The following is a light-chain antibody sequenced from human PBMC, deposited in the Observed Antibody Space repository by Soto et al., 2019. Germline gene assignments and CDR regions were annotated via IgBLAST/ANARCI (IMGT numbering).Light chain of an antibody. CDR3: QHYTSYYPA. V-gene: IGKV1-5*01. J-gene: IGKJ1*01. CDR2: EAS. Sequence: DIPMTQSPSSLSAFVGDRVTLTCRASQSVSNWLAWYQQKPGKAPKLLISEASILESGVPSRFSGSGSGTDFTLTITSLQPEDSASYYCQHYTSYYPAFGQGTKVEI. CDR1: QSVSNW.